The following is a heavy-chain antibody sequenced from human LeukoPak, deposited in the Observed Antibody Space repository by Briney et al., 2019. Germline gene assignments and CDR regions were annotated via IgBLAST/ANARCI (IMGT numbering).Heavy chain of an antibody. V-gene: IGHV1-69*05. CDR1: GGTFSSYA. J-gene: IGHJ3*02. CDR2: IIPIFGTA. Sequence: SSVKVSCKASGGTFSSYAISWVRQAPGQGLEWMGGIIPIFGTANYAQKLQGRVTITTDESTSTAYMELSSLRSEDTAVYYCARGFFGYYDSSGENAFDIWGQGTMVTVSS. CDR3: ARGFFGYYDSSGENAFDI. D-gene: IGHD3-22*01.